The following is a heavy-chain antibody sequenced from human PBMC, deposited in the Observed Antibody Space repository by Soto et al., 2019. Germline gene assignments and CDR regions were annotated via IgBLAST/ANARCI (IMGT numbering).Heavy chain of an antibody. CDR3: ARDRVGVEAAIDY. D-gene: IGHD5-18*01. J-gene: IGHJ4*02. CDR1: GGSISSSNW. Sequence: QVQLQESGPGLVKPSGTLSLTCAVSGGSISSSNWWSWVRQPPGKGLEWIGEIYHSGSTNYNPSLKRRVTISVDKSKNQFSLKLGSVTAADTAVYYCARDRVGVEAAIDYWGQGTLVTVSS. CDR2: IYHSGST. V-gene: IGHV4-4*02.